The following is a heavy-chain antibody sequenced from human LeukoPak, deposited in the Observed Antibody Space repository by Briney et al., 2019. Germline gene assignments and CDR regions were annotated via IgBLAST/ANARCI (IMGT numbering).Heavy chain of an antibody. CDR3: AKDMYGQGNSNDAFDI. V-gene: IGHV3-30*18. CDR1: GFTFRSYE. D-gene: IGHD1-7*01. Sequence: PGGSLRLSCAASGFTFRSYEMNWVRQAPGKGLEWVAVISYDGSTKYYVDSVKGRFTISRDNSKNTLYLQMNSLRAEDTAVYYCAKDMYGQGNSNDAFDIWGQGTMVTVSS. CDR2: ISYDGSTK. J-gene: IGHJ3*02.